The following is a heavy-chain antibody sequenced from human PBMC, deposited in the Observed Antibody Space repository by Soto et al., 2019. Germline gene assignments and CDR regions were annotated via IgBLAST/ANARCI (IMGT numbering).Heavy chain of an antibody. J-gene: IGHJ4*02. CDR1: GFTFSSYS. D-gene: IGHD3-3*01. CDR2: ISSSSSTI. Sequence: GGSLRLSCAASGFTFSSYSMNWVRQAPGKGLEWVSYISSSSSTIYYADSVKGRFTISRDNAKNSLYLQMNSLRDEDTAVYYCARHNYYDFWSGYPYYFDHWGQGTLVTSPQ. V-gene: IGHV3-48*02. CDR3: ARHNYYDFWSGYPYYFDH.